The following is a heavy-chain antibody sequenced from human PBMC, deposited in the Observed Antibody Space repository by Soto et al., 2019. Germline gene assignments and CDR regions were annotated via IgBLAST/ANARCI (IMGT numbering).Heavy chain of an antibody. CDR3: ARTSYYYDTSGYYYFDY. CDR2: IYYSGST. D-gene: IGHD3-22*01. J-gene: IGHJ4*02. CDR1: AGSVNSGSFY. V-gene: IGHV4-61*01. Sequence: QVRLQESGPGLVKPSETLSLTCTVSAGSVNSGSFYWSWIRQPPRKGLEWIGSIYYSGSTNYNPSLKSRVTISVETSKNQFSLKLSSVTAADTAVYYCARTSYYYDTSGYYYFDYWGQGTLVAVSS.